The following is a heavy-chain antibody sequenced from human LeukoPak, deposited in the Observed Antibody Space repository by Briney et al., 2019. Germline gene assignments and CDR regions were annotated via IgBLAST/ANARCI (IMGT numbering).Heavy chain of an antibody. CDR2: IYTTGTT. D-gene: IGHD2-2*02. Sequence: PSETLSLTCTVSGGSISSYSYYWGWIRQPPGKGLEWIGHIYTTGTTNCNPSLKSRVTISLDTSKNQFSLKLNSVTAADTAVYYCARCTSTSCYNFDYWGQGTLVTVSS. J-gene: IGHJ4*02. CDR3: ARCTSTSCYNFDY. CDR1: GGSISSYSYY. V-gene: IGHV4-61*05.